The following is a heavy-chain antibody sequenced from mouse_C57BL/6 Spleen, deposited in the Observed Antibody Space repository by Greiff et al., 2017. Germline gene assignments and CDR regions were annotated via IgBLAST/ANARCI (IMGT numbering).Heavy chain of an antibody. Sequence: EVKLMESGGDLVKPGGSLKLSCAASGFTFSSYGMSWVRQTPDKRLEWVATISSGGSYTYYPDSVKGRFTISRDNAKNTLYLQMSSLRSEDTAMYYYARERSYYGSSDFDCWGQGTTRKVSS. D-gene: IGHD1-1*01. CDR3: ARERSYYGSSDFDC. V-gene: IGHV5-6*01. CDR1: GFTFSSYG. CDR2: ISSGGSYT. J-gene: IGHJ2*01.